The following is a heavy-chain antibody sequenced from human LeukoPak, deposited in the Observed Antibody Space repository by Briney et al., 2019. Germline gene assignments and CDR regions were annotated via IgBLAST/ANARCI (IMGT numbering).Heavy chain of an antibody. J-gene: IGHJ4*02. V-gene: IGHV1-2*06. D-gene: IGHD6-13*01. CDR1: GYTFTGYH. CDR3: ARDQGSLTRSWYTGY. CDR2: INPYSGDT. Sequence: GASVKVSCKASGYTFTGYHIHWVRQAPGQGLEWMGRINPYSGDTNFAQKFQGRVTMTRDTSITTAYMDLSSLTPDDTAVYFCARDQGSLTRSWYTGYWGLGTQVTVSS.